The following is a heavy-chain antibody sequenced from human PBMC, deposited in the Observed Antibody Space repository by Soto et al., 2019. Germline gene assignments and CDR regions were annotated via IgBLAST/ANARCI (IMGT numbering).Heavy chain of an antibody. CDR1: GGSISSSNW. Sequence: QVQLQESGPGLMKPSGTLSLTCAVSGGSISSSNWWSWVRQPPGKGLEWIGETYHSGSTNHNTSPKSRVTISVDKAKNQFSLKLSSVTAADTAVYYCARMEGIAVAGTGDAFDIWGQGTMVTVSS. J-gene: IGHJ3*02. V-gene: IGHV4-4*02. D-gene: IGHD6-19*01. CDR2: TYHSGST. CDR3: ARMEGIAVAGTGDAFDI.